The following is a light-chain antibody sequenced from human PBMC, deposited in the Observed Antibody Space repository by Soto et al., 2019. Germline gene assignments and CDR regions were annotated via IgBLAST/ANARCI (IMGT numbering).Light chain of an antibody. V-gene: IGLV2-14*03. CDR2: DVT. Sequence: QSALTQPASVSGSPGQSITISCTGTSSDVGAYNYVSWYQQYPGKAPKYIIYDVTNRPSGVSCRFSGSKSGNTASLTISGLQAEDEADYYCSSYTTSSTLYVFGTGTKLTVL. J-gene: IGLJ1*01. CDR3: SSYTTSSTLYV. CDR1: SSDVGAYNY.